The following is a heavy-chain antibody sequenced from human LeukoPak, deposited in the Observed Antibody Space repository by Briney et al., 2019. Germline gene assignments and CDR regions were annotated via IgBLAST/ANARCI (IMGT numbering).Heavy chain of an antibody. CDR3: AREGSGVAGHFDY. CDR2: ISSSSSYI. V-gene: IGHV3-21*01. D-gene: IGHD6-19*01. Sequence: GGSLRLSCAASGFTFSSYRMNWVRRAPEKGLEWVSSISSSSSYIYYADSVKGRFTTSRDNAKNSLYLQMNSLRAEDTAVYYCAREGSGVAGHFDYWGQGTLVTVPS. J-gene: IGHJ4*02. CDR1: GFTFSSYR.